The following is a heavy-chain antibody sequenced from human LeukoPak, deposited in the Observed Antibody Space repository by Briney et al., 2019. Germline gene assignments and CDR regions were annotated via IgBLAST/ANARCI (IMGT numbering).Heavy chain of an antibody. CDR2: ISSVTTTI. CDR1: GFTLSSYS. V-gene: IGHV3-48*02. Sequence: PGGSLRLSCAASGFTLSSYSMNWVRQAPGKGLEWISYISSVTTTIYYADSVKGRFTISRDSAKNSLYLQMNSLRDEDTAVYYCARDSTNYGDYTGDDDAFDIWGQGTMVTVSS. D-gene: IGHD4-17*01. J-gene: IGHJ3*02. CDR3: ARDSTNYGDYTGDDDAFDI.